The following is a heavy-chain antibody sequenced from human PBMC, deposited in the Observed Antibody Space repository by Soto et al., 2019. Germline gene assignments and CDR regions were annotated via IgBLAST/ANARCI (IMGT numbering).Heavy chain of an antibody. J-gene: IGHJ4*02. Sequence: GPPVKVSCKASGGTFSSYAISWVRQAPGQGLEWMGGIIPIFGTANYAQKFQGRVTITADESTSTAYMELSSLRSEDTAVYYCARWFGEFHTPAFDYWGQGALVTVSS. CDR2: IIPIFGTA. CDR1: GGTFSSYA. CDR3: ARWFGEFHTPAFDY. V-gene: IGHV1-69*13. D-gene: IGHD3-10*01.